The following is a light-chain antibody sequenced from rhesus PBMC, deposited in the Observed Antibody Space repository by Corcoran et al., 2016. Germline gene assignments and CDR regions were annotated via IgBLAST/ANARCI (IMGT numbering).Light chain of an antibody. CDR1: QGISNW. CDR3: QQHDNSPLT. V-gene: IGKV1-69*01. J-gene: IGKJ4*01. Sequence: DIKMTQSPSSLSASVGDRVTITYKASQGISNWLAWYQQKPGKAPKPLIYRASNLETGVPSRFSGSGAVTDFTLTISSLQPEDIATYYCQQHDNSPLTFGGGTKVEIK. CDR2: RAS.